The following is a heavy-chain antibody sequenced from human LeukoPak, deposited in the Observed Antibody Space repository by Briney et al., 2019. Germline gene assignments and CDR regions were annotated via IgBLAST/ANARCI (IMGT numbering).Heavy chain of an antibody. V-gene: IGHV3-23*01. D-gene: IGHD5-24*01. CDR1: GFTFTSYA. CDR2: ISGSGGST. Sequence: GGSLRLSCAASGFTFTSYAMSWVRQAPGKGLEWVSAISGSGGSTYYADSVKGRFTISRDNSKSTLFLQMNSLRAEDTAVHYCAKDPRVGSRVATPCHWGQGTLVTVSS. CDR3: AKDPRVGSRVATPCH. J-gene: IGHJ4*02.